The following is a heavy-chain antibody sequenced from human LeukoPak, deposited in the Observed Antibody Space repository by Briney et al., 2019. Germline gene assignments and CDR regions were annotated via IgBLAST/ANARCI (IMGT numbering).Heavy chain of an antibody. J-gene: IGHJ4*02. CDR3: ARWLGYGYGLDY. Sequence: GGSLRLSCAASGFTFSSYAMSWVRQAPGKGLEWVANINQDGSAKNYVDSVKGRFTISRDNAKDSLYLQMNSLRVEDTAVYYCARWLGYGYGLDYWGQGTLVTVSS. CDR1: GFTFSSYA. CDR2: INQDGSAK. D-gene: IGHD5-18*01. V-gene: IGHV3-7*01.